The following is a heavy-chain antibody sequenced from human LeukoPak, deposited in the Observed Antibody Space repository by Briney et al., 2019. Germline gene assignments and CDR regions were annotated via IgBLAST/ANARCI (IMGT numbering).Heavy chain of an antibody. Sequence: GGSLRLSCAASGFTFSSYAMSWVRQAPGKGLEWVAVIWYDGSNKYYADSVKCRFTISRDNSKNTLYLQMNSLRAEDTAEYYCARDPIAAVRFDYWGQGTLVSVSS. CDR1: GFTFSSYA. J-gene: IGHJ4*02. CDR2: IWYDGSNK. CDR3: ARDPIAAVRFDY. D-gene: IGHD6-13*01. V-gene: IGHV3-33*08.